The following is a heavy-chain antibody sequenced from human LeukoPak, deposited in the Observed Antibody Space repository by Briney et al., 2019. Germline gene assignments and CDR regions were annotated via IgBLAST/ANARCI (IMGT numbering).Heavy chain of an antibody. V-gene: IGHV3-7*01. J-gene: IGHJ4*02. Sequence: PGGSLRLSCAASGFTFSSYWMSWVRQAPGKGLEWVANIKQDGSEKYYVDSVKGRFTISRDNAKNSLYLQMNSLRAEDTAVYYCARVGGRMDFWSGYYFDYWGQGTLATVSS. CDR3: ARVGGRMDFWSGYYFDY. CDR1: GFTFSSYW. CDR2: IKQDGSEK. D-gene: IGHD3-3*01.